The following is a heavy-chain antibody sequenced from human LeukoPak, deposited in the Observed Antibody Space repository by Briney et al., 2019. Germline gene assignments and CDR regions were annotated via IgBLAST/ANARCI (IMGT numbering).Heavy chain of an antibody. CDR1: GFTFSNYW. D-gene: IGHD5-18*01. Sequence: GGSLRLSCAASGFTFSNYWMGWVRQAPGKGLEWVANIKTDGYDKYYADSVKGRFTISRDNAKSSLYLQMSSLRAEDTAVYYCAKGAFPTAMVTPYFDYWGQGALVTVSS. J-gene: IGHJ4*02. CDR3: AKGAFPTAMVTPYFDY. V-gene: IGHV3-7*03. CDR2: IKTDGYDK.